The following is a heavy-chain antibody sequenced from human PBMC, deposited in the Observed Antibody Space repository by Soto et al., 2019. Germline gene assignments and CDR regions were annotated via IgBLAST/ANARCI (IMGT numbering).Heavy chain of an antibody. J-gene: IGHJ6*02. Sequence: XGSLRLSCAASGFTFSSYEMNWVRQAPGKGLDWVSYISSSGSTIYYADSVKGRFTISRDNAKNSLYLQMNSLRAEDTAVYYCAGSWWFGELFSYYGMDVWGHGTTATVSS. CDR1: GFTFSSYE. D-gene: IGHD3-10*01. V-gene: IGHV3-48*03. CDR3: AGSWWFGELFSYYGMDV. CDR2: ISSSGSTI.